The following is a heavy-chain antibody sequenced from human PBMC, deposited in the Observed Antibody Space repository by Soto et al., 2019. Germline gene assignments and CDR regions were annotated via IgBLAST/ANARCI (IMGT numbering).Heavy chain of an antibody. CDR2: ISYDGSNK. D-gene: IGHD3-10*01. J-gene: IGHJ6*02. CDR3: AREGTMVRGVIHNYGMDV. V-gene: IGHV3-30-3*01. Sequence: GGSLRLSCAASGFTFSSYAMHWVRQAPGKGLEWVAVISYDGSNKYYADSVKGRFTISRDNSKNTLYLQMNSLRAEDTAVYYCAREGTMVRGVIHNYGMDVWGQGTTVTVSS. CDR1: GFTFSSYA.